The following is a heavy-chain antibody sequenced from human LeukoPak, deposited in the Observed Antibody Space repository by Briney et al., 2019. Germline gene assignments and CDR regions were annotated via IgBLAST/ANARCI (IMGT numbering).Heavy chain of an antibody. CDR2: MNADGSL. Sequence: GGSLRLSCVDSGFDVRNNYMNRVRQAPGKGLEWVSLMNADGSLYDADSVKGRFTISRDNAKSSLYLQMNSLRAEDTAVYYCASAYYYDNRAIDYWGQGTLVTVSS. CDR3: ASAYYYDNRAIDY. J-gene: IGHJ4*02. D-gene: IGHD3-22*01. V-gene: IGHV3-66*01. CDR1: GFDVRNNY.